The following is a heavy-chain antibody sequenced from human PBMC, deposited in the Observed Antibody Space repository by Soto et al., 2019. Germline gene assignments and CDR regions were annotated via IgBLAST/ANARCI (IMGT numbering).Heavy chain of an antibody. Sequence: SETLSLTYTVSGGSIRSGGYYWIWIRQHPGKGLEWIGYIYYSGSTYYNPSLKSRVTISVDTSKNQFSLKLSSVTAADTAVYYCAIIHYYDSSGYYRAFDYWGQGTLVTVSS. V-gene: IGHV4-31*03. CDR3: AIIHYYDSSGYYRAFDY. J-gene: IGHJ4*02. CDR2: IYYSGST. D-gene: IGHD3-22*01. CDR1: GGSIRSGGYY.